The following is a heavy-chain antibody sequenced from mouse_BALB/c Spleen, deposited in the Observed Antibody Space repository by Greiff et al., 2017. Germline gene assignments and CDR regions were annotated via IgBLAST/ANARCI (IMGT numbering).Heavy chain of an antibody. CDR1: GYTFSSYW. CDR3: ARHDYDVYFDY. Sequence: QVQLKQSGAELMKPGASVKISCKATGYTFSSYWIEWVKQRPGHGLEWIGEILPGSGSTNYNEKFKGKATFTADTSSNTAYMQLSSLTSEDSAVYYCARHDYDVYFDYWGQGTTLTVSS. J-gene: IGHJ2*01. V-gene: IGHV1-9*01. CDR2: ILPGSGST. D-gene: IGHD2-4*01.